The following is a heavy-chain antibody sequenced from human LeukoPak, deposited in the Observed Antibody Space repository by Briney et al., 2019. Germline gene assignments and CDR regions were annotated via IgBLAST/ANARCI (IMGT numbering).Heavy chain of an antibody. D-gene: IGHD3-10*01. J-gene: IGHJ4*02. CDR3: ARGYTGWFGDLFASGNTRYYFDY. Sequence: SETLSLTCAVYGGSFSGYYWSWIRQSPGKGLEWSGEINHSGCTNYNPSLKSRVTISVDTSKNQFSLKLSSVTAADTAVYYCARGYTGWFGDLFASGNTRYYFDYWGQGTLVTVSS. V-gene: IGHV4-34*01. CDR2: INHSGCT. CDR1: GGSFSGYY.